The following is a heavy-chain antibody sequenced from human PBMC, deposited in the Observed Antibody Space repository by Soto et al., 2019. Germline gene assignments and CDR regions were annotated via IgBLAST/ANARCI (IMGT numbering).Heavy chain of an antibody. D-gene: IGHD2-8*01. Sequence: XGSLRLSCAAPGFTFSDYYMSWIRQAPGKGLEWVSYISSSGSTIYYADSVKGRFTISRDNAKNSLYLQMNSLRAEDTAVYYCAKDVGWYYFDYWGQGTLVTVSS. CDR3: AKDVGWYYFDY. CDR1: GFTFSDYY. CDR2: ISSSGSTI. V-gene: IGHV3-11*01. J-gene: IGHJ4*02.